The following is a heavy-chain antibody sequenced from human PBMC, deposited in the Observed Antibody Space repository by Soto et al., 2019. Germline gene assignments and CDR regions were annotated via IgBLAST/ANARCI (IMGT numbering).Heavy chain of an antibody. Sequence: QVQLVESGGGVVQPGRSLRLSCAASGFTFSNYGMHWVRQAPGKGLEWVAVIWFDGSKKYYAESVKGRFTISRDNSKNTLYLQMNSLRAEDTALYYCARDRIAVADHFDHWGQGTLVNVSS. CDR3: ARDRIAVADHFDH. CDR2: IWFDGSKK. CDR1: GFTFSNYG. V-gene: IGHV3-33*01. D-gene: IGHD6-19*01. J-gene: IGHJ4*02.